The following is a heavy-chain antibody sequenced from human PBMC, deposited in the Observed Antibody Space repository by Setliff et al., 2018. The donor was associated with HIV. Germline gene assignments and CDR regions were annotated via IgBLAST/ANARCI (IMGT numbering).Heavy chain of an antibody. CDR2: ISRTGDSI. Sequence: PGESLKISCAASGFTFSGYTMNWVRQAPGKGLEWVSSISRTGDSIYYADSIKGRFTISRGAASLYLQMNSLGAEDTAVYYCARQTTRRQYQLLSTRVDPGVYYMDVRGKGTTVTVSS. D-gene: IGHD1-7*01. CDR1: GFTFSGYT. V-gene: IGHV3-21*01. J-gene: IGHJ6*03. CDR3: ARQTTRRQYQLLSTRVDPGVYYMDV.